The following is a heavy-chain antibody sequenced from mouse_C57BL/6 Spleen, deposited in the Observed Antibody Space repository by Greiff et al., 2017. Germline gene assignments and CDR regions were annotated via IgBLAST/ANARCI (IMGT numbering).Heavy chain of an antibody. J-gene: IGHJ2*02. V-gene: IGHV1-69*01. CDR2: IDPSDSYT. CDR1: GYTFTSYW. CDR3: ARSKGYSNPDY. Sequence: QVQLQQPGAELVMPGASVKLSCKASGYTFTSYWMHWVKQRPGQGLEWIGEIDPSDSYTNYNQTFKGKSTLTVDKSSSTAYMQLSSLTSEDSAVYYCARSKGYSNPDYWGQGTSLTVSS. D-gene: IGHD2-5*01.